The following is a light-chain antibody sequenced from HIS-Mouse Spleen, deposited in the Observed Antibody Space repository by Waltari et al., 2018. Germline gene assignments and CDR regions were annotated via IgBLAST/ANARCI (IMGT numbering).Light chain of an antibody. CDR2: GAS. CDR3: QQYGSSSALT. CDR1: QSVSGSY. V-gene: IGKV3-20*01. Sequence: EIVLTQPPGTLSLSPGERATLSCRASQSVSGSYLAWYQQKPGQAPSLLIYGASSRATGIPDRFSGSGSGTDFTLTISRLEPEDFAVYYCQQYGSSSALTFGGGTKVEIK. J-gene: IGKJ4*01.